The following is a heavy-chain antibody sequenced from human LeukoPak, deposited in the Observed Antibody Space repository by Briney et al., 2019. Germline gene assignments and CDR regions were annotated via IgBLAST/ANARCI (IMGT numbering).Heavy chain of an antibody. Sequence: GGSLRLSCAASGFTFSSYGMHWVRQAPGKGLEWVAVISYDGSNKYYADSVKGRFTISRDNSKSTLYLQMNSLRAEDTAVYYCAREFGPRIGYSYGGEGYWGQGTLVTVSS. J-gene: IGHJ4*02. CDR3: AREFGPRIGYSYGGEGY. CDR2: ISYDGSNK. V-gene: IGHV3-30*03. D-gene: IGHD5-18*01. CDR1: GFTFSSYG.